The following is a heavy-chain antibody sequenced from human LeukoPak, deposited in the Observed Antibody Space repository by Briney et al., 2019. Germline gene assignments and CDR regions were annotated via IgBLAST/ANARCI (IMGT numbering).Heavy chain of an antibody. J-gene: IGHJ4*02. CDR3: ARARIQIAAAGTISTGYFDY. CDR1: GFTFSSYR. Sequence: GGSLRLSCAASGFTFSSYRMNWVRQAPGKGLEWVSSISSSSSYIYYADSVKGRFTISRDNAKNSLYLQMNSLRAEDTAVYYCARARIQIAAAGTISTGYFDYWGQGTLVTVSS. CDR2: ISSSSSYI. V-gene: IGHV3-21*01. D-gene: IGHD6-13*01.